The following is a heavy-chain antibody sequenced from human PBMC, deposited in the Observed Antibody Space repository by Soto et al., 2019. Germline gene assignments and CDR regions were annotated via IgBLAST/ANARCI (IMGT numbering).Heavy chain of an antibody. CDR1: GASITGRDDY. Sequence: SETLSLTCAVSGASITGRDDYRSWLRMSPGKGPGRIGRVLYTGFTSYYPCLESRVSVSVETSKSQFSLKLSAVTAADTAVYCCATSRNGYNWNYCDHWGQGALVTVSS. CDR3: ATSRNGYNWNYCDH. J-gene: IGHJ4*02. D-gene: IGHD1-20*01. V-gene: IGHV4-39*01. CDR2: VLYTGFT.